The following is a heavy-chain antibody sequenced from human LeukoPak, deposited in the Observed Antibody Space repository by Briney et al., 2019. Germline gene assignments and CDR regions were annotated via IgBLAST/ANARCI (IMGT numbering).Heavy chain of an antibody. V-gene: IGHV1-8*03. D-gene: IGHD3-10*01. CDR3: ARVITMVRGVIIMRKGYYFDY. Sequence: ASVKVSCKASGYTFTSYDINWVRQATGQGLEWMGWMNPNSGNTGYAQKFQGRVTITRSTSISTAYMELSSLRSEDTAVYYCARVITMVRGVIIMRKGYYFDYWGQGTLVTVSS. CDR2: MNPNSGNT. CDR1: GYTFTSYD. J-gene: IGHJ4*02.